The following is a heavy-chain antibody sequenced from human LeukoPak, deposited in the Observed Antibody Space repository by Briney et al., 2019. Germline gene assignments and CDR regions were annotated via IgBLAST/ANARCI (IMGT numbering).Heavy chain of an antibody. V-gene: IGHV4-38-2*02. CDR2: IYHSGST. CDR3: ARQYRRFLEWLFFNWFDP. D-gene: IGHD3-3*01. J-gene: IGHJ5*02. Sequence: SETLSLTCTVSGYSISSGYYWGWIRQPPGKGLEWIGSIYHSGSTYYNPSLKSRVTISVDTSKNQFSLKLSSVTAADTAVYYCARQYRRFLEWLFFNWFDPWGQGTLVTVSS. CDR1: GYSISSGYY.